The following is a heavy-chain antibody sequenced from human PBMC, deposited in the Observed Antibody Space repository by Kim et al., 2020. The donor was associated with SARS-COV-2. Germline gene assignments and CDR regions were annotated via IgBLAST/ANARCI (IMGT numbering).Heavy chain of an antibody. CDR3: AKDIVAAITMVQGVIEAFDI. V-gene: IGHV3-43*02. CDR1: GFTFDDYA. J-gene: IGHJ3*02. D-gene: IGHD3-10*01. Sequence: GGSLRLSCAASGFTFDDYAMHWVRQAPGKGLEWVSLISGDGGSTYYADSVKGRFTISRDNSKNSLYLQMNSLRTEDTALYYCAKDIVAAITMVQGVIEAFDIWGQGTMVTVSS. CDR2: ISGDGGST.